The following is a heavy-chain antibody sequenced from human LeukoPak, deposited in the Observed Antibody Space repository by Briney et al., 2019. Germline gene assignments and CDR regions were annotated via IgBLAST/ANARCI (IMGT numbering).Heavy chain of an antibody. Sequence: SETLSLTCTVSGGSISSGNYYWSWIRQPAGKGLEWIGRIYTSGSTNYNPSLKSRVTISVDTSKNQFSLKLSSVTAADTAVYYCARDNPSLGSTSPYYYYYMDVWGKGTTVTVSS. CDR3: ARDNPSLGSTSPYYYYYMDV. D-gene: IGHD2-2*01. CDR2: IYTSGST. CDR1: GGSISSGNYY. V-gene: IGHV4-61*02. J-gene: IGHJ6*03.